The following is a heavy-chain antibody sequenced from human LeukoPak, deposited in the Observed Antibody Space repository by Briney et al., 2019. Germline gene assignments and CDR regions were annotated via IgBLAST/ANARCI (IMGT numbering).Heavy chain of an antibody. V-gene: IGHV4-34*01. CDR2: INHSGST. CDR3: ARDGAVGYSGSWFYYYYMDV. Sequence: SETLSLTCAVYGGSFSGYYWSWIRQPPGKGLEWIGEINHSGSTNYNPSLKSRVTISVDTSKNQFSLKLSSVTAADTAVYYCARDGAVGYSGSWFYYYYMDVWGKGTTVTVSS. CDR1: GGSFSGYY. J-gene: IGHJ6*03. D-gene: IGHD6-13*01.